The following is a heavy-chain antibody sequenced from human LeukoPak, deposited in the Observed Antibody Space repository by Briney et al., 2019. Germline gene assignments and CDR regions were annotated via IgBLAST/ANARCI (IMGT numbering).Heavy chain of an antibody. CDR3: ARGETAKLGYCSSTSCHPAFDI. CDR2: IIPIFGTA. D-gene: IGHD2-2*01. CDR1: GGTFSSYA. J-gene: IGHJ3*02. V-gene: IGHV1-69*05. Sequence: ASVKVSCKASGGTFSSYAISWVRQAPGQGLEWMGGIIPIFGTANYAQKFQGRVTITTDESTSTAYMELSSLRSEDTAVYYCARGETAKLGYCSSTSCHPAFDIWGQGTMVIVSS.